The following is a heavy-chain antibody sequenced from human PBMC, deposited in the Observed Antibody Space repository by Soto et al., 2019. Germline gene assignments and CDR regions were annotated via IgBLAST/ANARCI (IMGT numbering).Heavy chain of an antibody. CDR1: GYTSTSYA. V-gene: IGHV1-3*01. CDR3: ERGGFYSGHDY. J-gene: IGHJ4*02. Sequence: QVQLVQSGAEVKKPGASVKVSCKASGYTSTSYAMHGVRQAPGQRLEWMGWINAGNGNTKYSQKFQGRVTITRDTAASTAYIELSSLRSEDTAVYYCERGGFYSGHDYWGQGTLVTVSS. D-gene: IGHD2-21*01. CDR2: INAGNGNT.